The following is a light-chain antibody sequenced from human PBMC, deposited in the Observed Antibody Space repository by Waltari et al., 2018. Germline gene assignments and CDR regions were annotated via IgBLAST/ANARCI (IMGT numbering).Light chain of an antibody. CDR1: QSVSRA. J-gene: IGKJ1*01. V-gene: IGKV3-20*01. Sequence: EIVLTQSPGSLSSSPGERVTLSGRASQSVSRALALYQQKPGQAPRLLIFGASNRATGIPDRFSGSGSETDFSLTINRLEPEDFAVYYCQHYVRLPATFGRGTKVEIK. CDR3: QHYVRLPAT. CDR2: GAS.